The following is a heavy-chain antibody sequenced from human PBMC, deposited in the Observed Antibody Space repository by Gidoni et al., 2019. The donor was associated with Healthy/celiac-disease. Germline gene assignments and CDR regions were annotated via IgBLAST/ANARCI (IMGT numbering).Heavy chain of an antibody. CDR1: GRPFSSYT. D-gene: IGHD2-2*01. Sequence: QVQLVQSGAEVKKPGSSVKVSCQASGRPFSSYTIHWVRQAPGQGLEWMGRIIPRLGIANYAQKFQGRVTITADKSTSTAYMELSSLRSEDTAVYYCARLVGDIVVVPAANYYYYGMDVWGQGTTVTVSS. CDR2: IIPRLGIA. J-gene: IGHJ6*02. V-gene: IGHV1-69*02. CDR3: ARLVGDIVVVPAANYYYYGMDV.